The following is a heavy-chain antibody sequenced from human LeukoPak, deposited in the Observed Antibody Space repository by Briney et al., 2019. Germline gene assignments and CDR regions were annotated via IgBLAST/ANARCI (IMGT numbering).Heavy chain of an antibody. J-gene: IGHJ6*03. Sequence: PGGSLTLSCAASGFTFNGYGLHWVRQPPGKGLEWGAFIRYDGSIEYYADTVKGRFTISRDNSKNTLYLQMSSLRAEDAAVYYCAKDRGTWYYHMDVWGKGTTVTISS. CDR1: GFTFNGYG. V-gene: IGHV3-30*02. CDR3: AKDRGTWYYHMDV. D-gene: IGHD2-15*01. CDR2: IRYDGSIE.